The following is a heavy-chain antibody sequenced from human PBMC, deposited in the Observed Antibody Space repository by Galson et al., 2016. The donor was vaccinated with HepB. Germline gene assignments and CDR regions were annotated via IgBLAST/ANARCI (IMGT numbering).Heavy chain of an antibody. V-gene: IGHV1-18*01. J-gene: IGHJ5*02. Sequence: SVKVSCKASGYTFTSSGFSWVRQAPGQGLEWIGWINAYNGNTNELPKFQGRVTMTTDTSTSTAYMELRSLRSDDTAVYYCARSKLWFGELSSAGYWFDPWGQGTLVTVSS. CDR1: GYTFTSSG. CDR3: ARSKLWFGELSSAGYWFDP. CDR2: INAYNGNT. D-gene: IGHD3-10*01.